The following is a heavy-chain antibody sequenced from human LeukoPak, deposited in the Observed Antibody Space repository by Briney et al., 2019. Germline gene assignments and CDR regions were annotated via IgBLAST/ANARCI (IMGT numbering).Heavy chain of an antibody. Sequence: SVKVSCKASGYTFTGYYMHWVRQAPGQGLEWMGGIIPIFGTANYAQKFQGRVTITTDESTSTAYMELSSLRSEDTAVYYCARTYYYGSGSYYSSKSYYFDYWGQGTLVTVSS. D-gene: IGHD3-10*01. J-gene: IGHJ4*02. V-gene: IGHV1-69*05. CDR2: IIPIFGTA. CDR1: GYTFTGYY. CDR3: ARTYYYGSGSYYSSKSYYFDY.